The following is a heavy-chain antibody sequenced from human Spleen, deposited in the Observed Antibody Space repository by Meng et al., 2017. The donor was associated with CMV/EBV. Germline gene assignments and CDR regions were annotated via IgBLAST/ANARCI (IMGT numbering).Heavy chain of an antibody. Sequence: SETLSLTCTVSGGSISSSSYYWGWIRQPPGKGLEWIGSIYYSGSTYYNPSLKSRLTISVDTSKNQFSLKVTSVTAADTAVYYCARYVIAITSGGWFDAWGQGTLVTVSS. V-gene: IGHV4-39*07. CDR3: ARYVIAITSGGWFDA. CDR1: GGSISSSSYY. J-gene: IGHJ5*02. CDR2: IYYSGST. D-gene: IGHD3-16*01.